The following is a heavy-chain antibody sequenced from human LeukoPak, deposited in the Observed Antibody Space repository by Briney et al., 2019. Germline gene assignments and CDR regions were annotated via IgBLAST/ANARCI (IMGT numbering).Heavy chain of an antibody. CDR2: INPSGGGT. Sequence: VASVKVSCKASGYTFTSYYMHWVRQAPGQGLEWMGIINPSGGGTSYAQKFQGRVTMTEDTSTDTAYMELSSLRSEDTAVYYCATVGATTNDYWGQGTLVTVSS. CDR3: ATVGATTNDY. J-gene: IGHJ4*02. CDR1: GYTFTSYY. D-gene: IGHD1-26*01. V-gene: IGHV1-46*01.